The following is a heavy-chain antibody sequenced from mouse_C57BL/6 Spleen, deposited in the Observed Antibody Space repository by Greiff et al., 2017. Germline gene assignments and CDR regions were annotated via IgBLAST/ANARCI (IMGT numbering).Heavy chain of an antibody. CDR2: INPNNGGT. D-gene: IGHD4-1*01. V-gene: IGHV1-18*01. Sequence: EVQLQQSGPELVKPGASVKIPCKASGYTFTDYNMDWVKQSHGKSLEWIGDINPNNGGTIYNQKFKGKATLTVDKSSSTAYMELRSLTFEDTAVYYCARDWDGGFAYWGQGTLVTVSA. CDR3: ARDWDGGFAY. J-gene: IGHJ3*01. CDR1: GYTFTDYN.